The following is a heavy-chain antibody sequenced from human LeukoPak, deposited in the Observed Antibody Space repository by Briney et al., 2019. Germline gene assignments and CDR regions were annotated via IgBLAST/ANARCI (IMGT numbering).Heavy chain of an antibody. CDR3: ARDPAAGNFDY. D-gene: IGHD6-13*01. CDR1: GFTFSSYS. V-gene: IGHV3-21*01. J-gene: IGHJ4*02. CDR2: ISSSSSYI. Sequence: PGGSLRLSCAASGFTFSSYSMNWVRQAPGKGLEWDSSISSSSSYIYYADSVKGRFTISRDNAKNSLYLQMNSLRAEDTAVYYCARDPAAGNFDYWGQGTLVTVSS.